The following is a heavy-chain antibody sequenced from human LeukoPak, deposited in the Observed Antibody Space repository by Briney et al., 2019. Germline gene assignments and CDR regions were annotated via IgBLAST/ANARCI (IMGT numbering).Heavy chain of an antibody. D-gene: IGHD6-13*01. J-gene: IGHJ4*02. Sequence: SETLSLTCTVSGGSINSGSYFWSWIRQPAGKGLEWIGRIHTSGSTNYNPSLKSRVTISVDTSKNQFSLKLSPVTAADTAVYYCARVEVLYSSSWITTDYWGQGALVTVSS. CDR2: IHTSGST. V-gene: IGHV4-61*02. CDR3: ARVEVLYSSSWITTDY. CDR1: GGSINSGSYF.